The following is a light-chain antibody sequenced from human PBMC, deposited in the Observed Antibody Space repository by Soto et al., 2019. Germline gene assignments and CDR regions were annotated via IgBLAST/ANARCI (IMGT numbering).Light chain of an antibody. CDR1: SSDVGAYNY. Sequence: QSALAQPPSASGSPGQSVTISCTGTSSDVGAYNYVSWYQQHPGKAPKLIIYDVNQRPSGVPDRFSGSKSGNTASLTVSGLQAEDEAVYYCNSFAGSAHVVFGGGTKVTVL. CDR2: DVN. CDR3: NSFAGSAHVV. V-gene: IGLV2-8*01. J-gene: IGLJ2*01.